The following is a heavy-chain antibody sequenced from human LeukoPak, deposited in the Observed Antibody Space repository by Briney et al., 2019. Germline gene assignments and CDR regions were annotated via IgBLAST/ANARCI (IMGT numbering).Heavy chain of an antibody. CDR3: AKDRGSGWYDAFDI. Sequence: GRSLRLSCAASGFTFDDYAMPWVRQAPGKGLEWVSGISWNSGSIGYADSVKGRFTISRDNAKNSLYLQMNSLRAEDTALYYCAKDRGSGWYDAFDIWGQGTMVTVSS. J-gene: IGHJ3*02. CDR1: GFTFDDYA. D-gene: IGHD6-19*01. V-gene: IGHV3-9*01. CDR2: ISWNSGSI.